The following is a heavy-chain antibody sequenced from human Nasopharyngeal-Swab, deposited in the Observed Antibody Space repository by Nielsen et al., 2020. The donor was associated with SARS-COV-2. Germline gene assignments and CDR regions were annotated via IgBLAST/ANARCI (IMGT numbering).Heavy chain of an antibody. J-gene: IGHJ4*02. Sequence: WVRQAPGHGLAWMGRINPNSGGTNYAQKFQGRVTMTRDTSISTAYMELSRLRSDDTAVYYCARVRTKTKYYDILTGLGGYFDYWGQGTLVTVSS. V-gene: IGHV1-2*06. CDR3: ARVRTKTKYYDILTGLGGYFDY. D-gene: IGHD3-9*01. CDR2: INPNSGGT.